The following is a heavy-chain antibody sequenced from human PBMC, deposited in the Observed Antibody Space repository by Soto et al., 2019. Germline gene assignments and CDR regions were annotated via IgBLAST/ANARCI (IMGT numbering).Heavy chain of an antibody. Sequence: GGSLRLSCAASGFTFSSYWMSWVRQAPGKGLEWVANIKQDGSEKYYVDSVKGRFTISRDNAKNSLYLQMNSLRAEDTAVYYCASSPSYRLGYYMDVWGKGTTVTVSS. CDR3: ASSPSYRLGYYMDV. CDR1: GFTFSSYW. D-gene: IGHD3-16*01. V-gene: IGHV3-7*01. J-gene: IGHJ6*03. CDR2: IKQDGSEK.